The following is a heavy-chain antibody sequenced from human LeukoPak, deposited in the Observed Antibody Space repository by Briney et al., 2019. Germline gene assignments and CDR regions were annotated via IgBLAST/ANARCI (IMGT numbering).Heavy chain of an antibody. Sequence: SETLSLTCTVSGGSISSYYWGWIRQPPGKGLEWIGYIYTSGSTNYNPSLKSRVTISVDTSKNQFSLKLSSVTAADTAVYYCAKTPPPPWHSSSWYGWFDPWGQGTLVTVSS. V-gene: IGHV4-4*09. J-gene: IGHJ5*02. CDR1: GGSISSYY. D-gene: IGHD6-13*01. CDR3: AKTPPPPWHSSSWYGWFDP. CDR2: IYTSGST.